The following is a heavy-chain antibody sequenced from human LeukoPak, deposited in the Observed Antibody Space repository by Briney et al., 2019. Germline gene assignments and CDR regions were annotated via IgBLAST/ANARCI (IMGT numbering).Heavy chain of an antibody. CDR1: GGSISSYY. CDR2: IYYSGST. V-gene: IGHV4-59*01. J-gene: IGHJ4*02. D-gene: IGHD3-10*01. CDR3: ARIHGSGSPWYPIDY. Sequence: SETLSLTCTVSGGSISSYYWSWIRQPPGKGLEWIGYIYYSGSTNYNPSLKSRVTISVDTSKNQFSLKLSSATAADTAVYYCARIHGSGSPWYPIDYWGQGTLVTVSS.